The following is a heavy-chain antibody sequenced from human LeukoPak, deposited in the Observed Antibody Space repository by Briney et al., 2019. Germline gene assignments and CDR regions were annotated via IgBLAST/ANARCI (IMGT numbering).Heavy chain of an antibody. Sequence: GGSLRLSCAASGFTFSSYAMSWVRQAPGKGLEWVSAISGSGGSTYYADSVKGRFTISRDNSKNTLYLQMNSLRAEDTAVYYCAKDRYYYDSSGVSAYFDYWGQGTLVTVSS. J-gene: IGHJ4*02. CDR2: ISGSGGST. CDR3: AKDRYYYDSSGVSAYFDY. CDR1: GFTFSSYA. V-gene: IGHV3-23*01. D-gene: IGHD3-22*01.